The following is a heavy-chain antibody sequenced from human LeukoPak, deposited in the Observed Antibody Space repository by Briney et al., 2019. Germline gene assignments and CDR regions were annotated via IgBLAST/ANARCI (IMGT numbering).Heavy chain of an antibody. V-gene: IGHV3-9*01. CDR2: IDWNSGSI. J-gene: IGHJ6*03. CDR3: AKVGPDYFYMDV. D-gene: IGHD3/OR15-3a*01. CDR1: GFIFHDYA. Sequence: PGRSLRLSCAASGFIFHDYAMLWLRQAPGKGLEWVSGIDWNSGSIGYADSVKGRFTISRDNAKKSLYLQMNSLRAEDTALYYCAKVGPDYFYMDVWGKGTTVTVSS.